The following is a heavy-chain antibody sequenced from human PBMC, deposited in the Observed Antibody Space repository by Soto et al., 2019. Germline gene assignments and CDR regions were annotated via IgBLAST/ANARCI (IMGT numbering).Heavy chain of an antibody. D-gene: IGHD3-10*01. CDR2: IKEDGSEK. V-gene: IGHV3-7*03. J-gene: IGHJ5*02. CDR3: ARPLYGSGSVWFDP. Sequence: GGSMRLSCSASGLTFRGYWMTWVRQDPGKGLEWVANIKEDGSEKYYVDSVKGRFTISRDNPKNSLYLQMNSLRADDTAVYYCARPLYGSGSVWFDPWGQGSLVTVS. CDR1: GLTFRGYW.